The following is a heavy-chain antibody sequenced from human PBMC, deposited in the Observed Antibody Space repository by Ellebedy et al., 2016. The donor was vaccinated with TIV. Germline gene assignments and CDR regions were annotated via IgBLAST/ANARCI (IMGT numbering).Heavy chain of an antibody. Sequence: GSLRLSCSVSSGSISSYYWSWIRQPPGKGLEWIGYITDSGFTTYNPSLKSRVTMSLNTSKNQFSLKLSSLTAAATAVYYCAKTPRDILPGWGAFDIWGQGTMVTVSS. CDR2: ITDSGFT. D-gene: IGHD3-9*01. V-gene: IGHV4-59*12. CDR3: AKTPRDILPGWGAFDI. CDR1: SGSISSYY. J-gene: IGHJ3*02.